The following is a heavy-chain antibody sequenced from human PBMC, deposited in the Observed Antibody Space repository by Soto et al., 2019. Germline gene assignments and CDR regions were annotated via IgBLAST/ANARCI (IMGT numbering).Heavy chain of an antibody. J-gene: IGHJ3*02. CDR3: ARERSYYDSSGYRRAFDI. D-gene: IGHD3-22*01. CDR2: IWYDGSNK. Sequence: GGSLRLSCAASGFTFSSYGMHWVRQAPGKGLEWVAVIWYDGSNKYYADSVKGRFTIYRDNSKNTLYLQMNSLRAEDTAVYDCARERSYYDSSGYRRAFDIWGQGTMVTVSS. V-gene: IGHV3-33*01. CDR1: GFTFSSYG.